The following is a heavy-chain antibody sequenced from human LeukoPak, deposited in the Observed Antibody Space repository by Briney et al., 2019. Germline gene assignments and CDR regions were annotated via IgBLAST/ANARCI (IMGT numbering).Heavy chain of an antibody. J-gene: IGHJ5*02. CDR3: ARYGDYVFDP. CDR2: ISYDENNK. CDR1: GITLTTYT. D-gene: IGHD4-17*01. V-gene: IGHV3-30*14. Sequence: GGSLRLSCVVTGITLTTYTMYWVRQAPGKGLEWVAIISYDENNKYYADSVKGRFTISRDNSKNTLYLQMNSLRAEDTAVNYCARYGDYVFDPWGQGTLVTVSS.